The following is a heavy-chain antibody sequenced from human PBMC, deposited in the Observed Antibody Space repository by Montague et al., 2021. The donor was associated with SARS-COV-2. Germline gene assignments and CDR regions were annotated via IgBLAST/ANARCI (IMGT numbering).Heavy chain of an antibody. V-gene: IGHV4-59*13. CDR2: IYYSGSVTT. CDR1: GGSINNYY. Sequence: SETLSLTCSVSGGSINNYYWGWVRQSPGKGLEWIGYIYYSGSVTTXYNPSLKSRVTISVDTSKNQFSLKLSSVTAADTAVYYCARDLGDYWGQGTLVTVSS. J-gene: IGHJ4*02. CDR3: ARDLGDY.